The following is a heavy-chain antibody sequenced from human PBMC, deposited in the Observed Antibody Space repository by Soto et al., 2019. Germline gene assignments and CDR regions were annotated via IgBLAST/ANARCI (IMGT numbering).Heavy chain of an antibody. Sequence: QVQLQESGPGLVKPSETLSLTCTVSGGSISSYYCSWIRQPPGKGLEWIGYIYYSGSTNYNPSLKSRVTISVDTSKNQFSLKLSSVTAADRAVYYCARRYGYAFDIWGQGTMVTVSS. J-gene: IGHJ3*02. CDR1: GGSISSYY. V-gene: IGHV4-59*01. CDR2: IYYSGST. CDR3: ARRYGYAFDI. D-gene: IGHD4-17*01.